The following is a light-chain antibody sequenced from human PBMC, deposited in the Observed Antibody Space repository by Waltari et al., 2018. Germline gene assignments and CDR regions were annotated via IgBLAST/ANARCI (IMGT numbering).Light chain of an antibody. Sequence: EVVLTQSPGTLSLSPGEGATLSCRASQSVGKYLAWYQQRPGQAPRLLIYHASIRATGIPDRFSGSGSETDFSLTSSRLEPEDFAVYYCQKYRSLLATFGQGTKVEI. J-gene: IGKJ1*01. CDR3: QKYRSLLAT. V-gene: IGKV3-20*01. CDR2: HAS. CDR1: QSVGKY.